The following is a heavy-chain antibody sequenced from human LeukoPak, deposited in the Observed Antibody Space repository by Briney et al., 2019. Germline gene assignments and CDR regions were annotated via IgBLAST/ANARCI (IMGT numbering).Heavy chain of an antibody. Sequence: GASVKVSCKVSGYTLTGYYMHWVRQAPGQGPEWMGRLNPNSGDTSYAQKFQGRVTMTRDTSISTAYMELSRLRSDDTAVYYCAREARYCSGGVCYFDYWGQGTLVTVSS. V-gene: IGHV1-2*06. CDR2: LNPNSGDT. CDR3: AREARYCSGGVCYFDY. J-gene: IGHJ4*02. D-gene: IGHD2-15*01. CDR1: GYTLTGYY.